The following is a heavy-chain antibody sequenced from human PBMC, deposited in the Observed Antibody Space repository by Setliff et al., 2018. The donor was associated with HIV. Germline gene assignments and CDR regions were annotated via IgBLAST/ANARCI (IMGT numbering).Heavy chain of an antibody. J-gene: IGHJ4*02. CDR1: GYTFTGHF. V-gene: IGHV1-2*02. CDR2: INPNSGAT. Sequence: ASVKVSCKTAGYTFTGHFIHWVRQAPGQGLEWMGWINPNSGATDYAWRFEDRVTMTSDTSIRTVYMELSSLRSDDTAVYYCARDTAIGWYGESKMSDFWGQGTLVTVSS. CDR3: ARDTAIGWYGESKMSDF. D-gene: IGHD3-10*01.